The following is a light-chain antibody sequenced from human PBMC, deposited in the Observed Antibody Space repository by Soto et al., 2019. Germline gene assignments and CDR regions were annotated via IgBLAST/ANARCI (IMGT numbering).Light chain of an antibody. V-gene: IGKV2-28*01. CDR1: QSLLHSNGYNY. CDR3: MQALQTPWT. Sequence: IVMTQSPLSLPVTPGEPASISCRSSQSLLHSNGYNYLDWYLQKRGQSAQLLIVLGFHRGSGVPDRFRGSALGLDFTLIFTRVEAEDVGVYYCMQALQTPWTFGQGTRGE. CDR2: LGF. J-gene: IGKJ1*01.